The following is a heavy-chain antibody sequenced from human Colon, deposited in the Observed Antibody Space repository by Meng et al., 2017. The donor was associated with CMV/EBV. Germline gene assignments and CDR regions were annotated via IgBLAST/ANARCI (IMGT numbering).Heavy chain of an antibody. CDR2: ISSSSSYI. D-gene: IGHD3-3*01. V-gene: IGHV3-21*01. CDR1: GFTFDDYA. CDR3: ARAPSTYYDFWSGYYYFDY. Sequence: GGSLRLSCAASGFTFDDYAMHWVRQAPGKGLEWVSSISSSSSYIYYADSVKGRFTISRDNAKNSLYLQMNSLRAEDTAVYYCARAPSTYYDFWSGYYYFDYWGQGTLVTVSS. J-gene: IGHJ4*02.